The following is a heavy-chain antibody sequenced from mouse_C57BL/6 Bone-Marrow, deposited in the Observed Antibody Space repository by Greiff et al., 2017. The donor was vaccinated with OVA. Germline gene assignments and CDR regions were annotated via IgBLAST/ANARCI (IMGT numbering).Heavy chain of an antibody. CDR3: ARELGGDY. J-gene: IGHJ2*01. D-gene: IGHD4-1*01. CDR2: ISYDGSN. Sequence: EVKLMESGPGLVKPSQSLSLTCSVTGHSITSGYYWNWIRQFPGNKLEWMGYISYDGSNNYNPSLKNRISITRDTSKNQFFLKLNSVTTEDTATYYCARELGGDYWGQGTTLTVSS. V-gene: IGHV3-6*01. CDR1: GHSITSGYY.